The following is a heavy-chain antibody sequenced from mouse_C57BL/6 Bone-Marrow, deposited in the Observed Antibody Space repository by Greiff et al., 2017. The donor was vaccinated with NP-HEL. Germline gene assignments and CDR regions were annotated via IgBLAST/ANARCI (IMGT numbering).Heavy chain of an antibody. V-gene: IGHV5-4*01. Sequence: EVMLVESGGGLVKPGGSLKLSCAASGFTFSSYAMPWVRQTPEKSLEWVATISDGGSYTYYPDNVKGRFTISRDNAKNNLYLQMSHLKSEDTAMYYSARDGYDEHWYFDVWGTGTTVTVSS. CDR3: ARDGYDEHWYFDV. J-gene: IGHJ1*03. CDR1: GFTFSSYA. CDR2: ISDGGSYT. D-gene: IGHD2-2*01.